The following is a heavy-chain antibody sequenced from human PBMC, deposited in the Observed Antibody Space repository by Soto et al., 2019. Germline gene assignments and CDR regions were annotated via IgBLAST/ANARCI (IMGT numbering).Heavy chain of an antibody. D-gene: IGHD6-19*01. J-gene: IGHJ4*02. Sequence: SETLSLTCTVSGGSISSSSYYWGWIRQPPGKGLEWNGSIYYSRSTYYNPSLKSRVTISVATSKSQLSLKLSSVTAADTAVYYCAGHNPGGWDYWGQGTLVTVSS. V-gene: IGHV4-39*01. CDR3: AGHNPGGWDY. CDR2: IYYSRST. CDR1: GGSISSSSYY.